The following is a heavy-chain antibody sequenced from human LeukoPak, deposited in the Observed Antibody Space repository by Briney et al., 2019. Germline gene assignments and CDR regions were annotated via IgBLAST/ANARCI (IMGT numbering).Heavy chain of an antibody. V-gene: IGHV3-30*02. D-gene: IGHD6-13*01. CDR3: AKDKGYSSSWYTSDY. CDR2: IRYDGSNK. J-gene: IGHJ4*02. Sequence: GGSLRLSCAASGFTFSSYGMHWVRQAPGKGLEWVAFIRYDGSNKYYADSVKGRFTISRGNSKNTLYLQMNSLRAEDTAVYYCAKDKGYSSSWYTSDYWGQGTLVTVSS. CDR1: GFTFSSYG.